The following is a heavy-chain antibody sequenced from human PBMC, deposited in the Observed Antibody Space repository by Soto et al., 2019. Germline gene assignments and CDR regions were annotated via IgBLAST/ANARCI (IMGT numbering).Heavy chain of an antibody. D-gene: IGHD1-26*01. CDR3: AAWAIFDKAFRH. CDR2: IFYSVST. V-gene: IGHV4-31*01. Sequence: PSDTLSLTCPVSGASISRGGYYWSWRRQHRGKGVEWIGDIFYSVSTHDNPSLQSPATISLDTSNNKFSLILTSVTAADTAVYYCAAWAIFDKAFRHWGQGSLVTSPQ. CDR1: GASISRGGYY. J-gene: IGHJ1*01.